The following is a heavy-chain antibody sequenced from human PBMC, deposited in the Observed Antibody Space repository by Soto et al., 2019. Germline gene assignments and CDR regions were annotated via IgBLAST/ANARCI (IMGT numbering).Heavy chain of an antibody. Sequence: SETLSLTCTVSDGSISNFYWSWIRQPPGKGLEWIGYISSSGNTNYNPSLKSRVSISVDTSKNQFSLNLTSVTAADTAVYYCAIAPMVLTRSYFDSWGQGTPVTVYS. CDR3: AIAPMVLTRSYFDS. J-gene: IGHJ4*02. D-gene: IGHD3-22*01. V-gene: IGHV4-59*01. CDR1: DGSISNFY. CDR2: ISSSGNT.